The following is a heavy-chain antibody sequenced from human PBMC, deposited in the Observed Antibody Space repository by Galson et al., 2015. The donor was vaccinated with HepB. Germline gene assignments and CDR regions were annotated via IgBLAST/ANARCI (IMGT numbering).Heavy chain of an antibody. V-gene: IGHV1-69*13. D-gene: IGHD6-19*01. CDR1: GGSFSSYA. CDR3: ARKVAVAGWWSGEPYFDY. Sequence: SVKVSCKASGGSFSSYAIYWVRQAPGQGLEWMGGIIPIFGTAKYAQKFQGRVMVTADESTNTAYMELSSLRSEDTAVYYCARKVAVAGWWSGEPYFDYWGQGTLVTVSS. J-gene: IGHJ4*02. CDR2: IIPIFGTA.